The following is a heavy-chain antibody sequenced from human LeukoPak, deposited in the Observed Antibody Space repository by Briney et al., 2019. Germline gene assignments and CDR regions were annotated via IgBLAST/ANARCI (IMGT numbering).Heavy chain of an antibody. CDR3: AKDYRDYDY. Sequence: GGSLRLSCAASGFTFSRHSMNWVRQAPGKGLEWVSYIAGNSRTIHYADSVKGRFTISRDNSKNTLYLQMNSLRAEDTAVYYCAKDYRDYDYWGQGTLVTVSS. CDR2: IAGNSRTI. CDR1: GFTFSRHS. J-gene: IGHJ4*02. V-gene: IGHV3-48*01. D-gene: IGHD3-16*02.